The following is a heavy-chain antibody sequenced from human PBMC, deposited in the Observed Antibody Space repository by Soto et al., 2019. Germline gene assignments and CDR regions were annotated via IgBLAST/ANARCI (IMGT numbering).Heavy chain of an antibody. Sequence: GGSLRLSCAASGFTFSNAWMSWVRQAPGKGLEWVGRIKSKTDGGTTDYAAPVKGRFTISRDDSKNTLYLQMNSLKTEDTAVYYCTTDHSTLYCSSTSCYEVVAATPLRYWGQGTLVTVSS. CDR2: IKSKTDGGTT. CDR1: GFTFSNAW. V-gene: IGHV3-15*01. D-gene: IGHD2-2*01. J-gene: IGHJ4*02. CDR3: TTDHSTLYCSSTSCYEVVAATPLRY.